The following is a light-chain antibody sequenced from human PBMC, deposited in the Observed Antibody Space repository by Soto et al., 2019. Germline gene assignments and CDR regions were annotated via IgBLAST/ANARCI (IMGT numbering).Light chain of an antibody. CDR3: QQYNTYSWT. Sequence: DFQMTQSPSSLSASVGDRVTITCRASQSFSTYLAWYQQKPGKAPKLLIYDASSLQSGVPSRFSGSGSGTEFALTISSLQPDDFATYYCQQYNTYSWTFGPGTKVDIK. J-gene: IGKJ1*01. V-gene: IGKV1-5*01. CDR1: QSFSTY. CDR2: DAS.